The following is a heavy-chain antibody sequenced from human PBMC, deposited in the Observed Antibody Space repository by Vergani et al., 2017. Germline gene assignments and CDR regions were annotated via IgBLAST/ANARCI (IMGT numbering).Heavy chain of an antibody. CDR1: GFSIDNGYY. J-gene: IGHJ4*02. D-gene: IGHD3-9*01. V-gene: IGHV4-38-2*01. CDR3: ARRSGIVYDIFSGTQYFFDF. Sequence: QVNLQESGPGLVKPSETLSLTCAVSGFSIDNGYYWDWIRQPPGKGLEWIGSIYRTGRTHFNPSLKSRVTISVDTSNNHFSLRLNSLTAADTAVYYCARRSGIVYDIFSGTQYFFDFWGQGTLVTVSS. CDR2: IYRTGRT.